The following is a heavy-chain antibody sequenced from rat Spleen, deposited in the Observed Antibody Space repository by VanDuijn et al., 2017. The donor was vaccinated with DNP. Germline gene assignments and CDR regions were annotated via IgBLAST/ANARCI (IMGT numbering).Heavy chain of an antibody. V-gene: IGHV5-7*01. J-gene: IGHJ4*01. CDR3: AKGHSSDNA. D-gene: IGHD1-2*01. CDR2: ISSDGRST. Sequence: EVQLVESGGGLVQPGRSLQLSCAASGLTFSDYNMAWVRQAPKKGLEWVATISSDGRSTYYRDSVKGRFTISRDNAKNTVYLQMNSLRSEDTATYYCAKGHSSDNAWGQGTSVTVSS. CDR1: GLTFSDYN.